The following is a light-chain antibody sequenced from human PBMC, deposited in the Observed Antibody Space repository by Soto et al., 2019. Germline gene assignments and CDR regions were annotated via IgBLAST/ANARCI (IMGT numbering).Light chain of an antibody. Sequence: QSVLTQPASVSGSPGQSVAISCTGTSSDVAAYNFVSWYQQHPGKAPKLMVFDVSNRPSGVSDRFSGSKPGNTASLTISGLQAEDEADYYCSSYTSGGNYVFGTGTKVTVL. CDR1: SSDVAAYNF. V-gene: IGLV2-14*01. CDR3: SSYTSGGNYV. CDR2: DVS. J-gene: IGLJ1*01.